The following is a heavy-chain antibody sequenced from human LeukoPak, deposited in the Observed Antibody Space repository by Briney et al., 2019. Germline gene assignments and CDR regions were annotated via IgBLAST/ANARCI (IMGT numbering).Heavy chain of an antibody. CDR1: GFTFSSYA. D-gene: IGHD1-7*01. J-gene: IGHJ3*02. CDR2: ISGSGGST. V-gene: IGHV3-23*01. Sequence: PGGSLRLSCAASGFTFSSYAMSWVRQAPGKGLEWVSAISGSGGSTYYADSVKGRFTISRDNSKNTLYLQMNSLRAEDTAVYYCAKDGLTGTTLEDAFDIWGQGTMVTVSS. CDR3: AKDGLTGTTLEDAFDI.